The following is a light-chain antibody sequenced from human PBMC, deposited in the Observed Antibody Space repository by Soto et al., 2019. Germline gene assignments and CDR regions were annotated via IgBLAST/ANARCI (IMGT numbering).Light chain of an antibody. J-gene: IGLJ2*01. Sequence: QSVLTQPPSASGTPGQRVTISCSGSSSNIGSNTVNWYQQLPGTAPKLLIYSNNQRPSGVPDRCSGSKSGTSASLALSGLQSEDEADYYCAAWDDSLNGDVVFGGGTKLTVL. V-gene: IGLV1-44*01. CDR2: SNN. CDR1: SSNIGSNT. CDR3: AAWDDSLNGDVV.